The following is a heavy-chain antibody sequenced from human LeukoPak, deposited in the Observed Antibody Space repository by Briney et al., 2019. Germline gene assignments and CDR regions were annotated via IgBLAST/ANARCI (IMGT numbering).Heavy chain of an antibody. D-gene: IGHD5-18*01. V-gene: IGHV3-7*04. CDR3: ARGQTWIQLWP. J-gene: IGHJ5*02. CDR2: IKQDGSEK. Sequence: GGSLRLSCAASGFTFSNYWMTWVRQAPGKGLEWVANIKQDGSEKYYVDSVKGRFNISRDNAKNSLYLQMNSLRDEDTAVYYCARGQTWIQLWPRGQGTLVTVSS. CDR1: GFTFSNYW.